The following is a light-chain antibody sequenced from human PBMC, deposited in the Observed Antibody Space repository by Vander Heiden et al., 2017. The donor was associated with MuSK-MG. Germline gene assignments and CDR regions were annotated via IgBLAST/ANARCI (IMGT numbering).Light chain of an antibody. Sequence: AIQLTHPPSSLSASVGDRVTITFRASQSNRNDLGWFQQKPGKAPKLLIYAASSLQSGVPSRFSGSGSGTDFTLTINSLQPEDFATYYCRQYYNYPRTFGQGTSLEIK. CDR2: AAS. CDR3: RQYYNYPRT. J-gene: IGKJ2*02. V-gene: IGKV1-6*01. CDR1: QSNRND.